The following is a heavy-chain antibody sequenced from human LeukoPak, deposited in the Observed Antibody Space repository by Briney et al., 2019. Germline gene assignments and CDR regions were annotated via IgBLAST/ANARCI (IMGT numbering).Heavy chain of an antibody. CDR3: TSWGDTTAEYFQR. Sequence: GGSLRLSCVASGFPFSSYWMTWVRQAPGKGLEWVAHINPDGRDTYYVDSVKGRFTISRDNAQNSMYLQMNSLRVEDTAVYYCTSWGDTTAEYFQRWGQGTLVTVSS. CDR2: INPDGRDT. J-gene: IGHJ1*01. CDR1: GFPFSSYW. V-gene: IGHV3-7*01. D-gene: IGHD2-21*02.